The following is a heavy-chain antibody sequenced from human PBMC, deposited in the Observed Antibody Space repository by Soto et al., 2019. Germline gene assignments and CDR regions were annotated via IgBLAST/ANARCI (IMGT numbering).Heavy chain of an antibody. D-gene: IGHD6-19*01. CDR3: AKSGSSGWYGWFDP. CDR2: IYWNDDK. CDR1: GFSLITSLVV. Sequence: GSGPTLVNPTQTLTLTCIFSGFSLITSLVVVGWSRQPPGKALEWLGFIYWNDDKRYSPSLKSRLTITKDTSKNQVVLTMTNMDPVDTATYYCAKSGSSGWYGWFDPWGQGTLVTVSS. J-gene: IGHJ5*02. V-gene: IGHV2-5*01.